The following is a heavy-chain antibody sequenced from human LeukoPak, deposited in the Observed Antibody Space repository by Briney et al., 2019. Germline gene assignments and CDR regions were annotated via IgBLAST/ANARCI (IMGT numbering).Heavy chain of an antibody. Sequence: PGRSLRLLCAASGFTFSSYGMHWVRPPPGKGLAWVAVICYDGSNKYYADSVKGRFTISRDNSKNTLYLQVNSLRGEDTAVYYCAREGSSRVYYYMDVGGKGTTVTVSS. J-gene: IGHJ6*03. V-gene: IGHV3-33*01. CDR1: GFTFSSYG. CDR3: AREGSSRVYYYMDV. D-gene: IGHD2-15*01. CDR2: ICYDGSNK.